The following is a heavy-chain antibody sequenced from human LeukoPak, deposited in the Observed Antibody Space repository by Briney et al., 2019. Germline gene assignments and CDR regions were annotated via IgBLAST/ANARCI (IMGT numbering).Heavy chain of an antibody. V-gene: IGHV1-18*01. Sequence: GASVKVSCKASGYTFTNYGISWVRQAPGQGLEWMGWISTYNGHTKYAQKLQGRLTMTTDRSTSTAYMELSSLRSEDTAVYYCVKNYYGSGRLYYFDYWGQGTLVTVSS. J-gene: IGHJ4*02. CDR2: ISTYNGHT. D-gene: IGHD3-10*01. CDR1: GYTFTNYG. CDR3: VKNYYGSGRLYYFDY.